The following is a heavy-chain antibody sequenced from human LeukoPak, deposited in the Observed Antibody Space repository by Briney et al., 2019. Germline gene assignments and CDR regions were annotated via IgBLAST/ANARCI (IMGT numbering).Heavy chain of an antibody. Sequence: PSETLSLTCTVSDDSITMYYWSWVRQPPGKGMEWIGYVYHTGSTKFNPSLNGRVSISSDTSNNFFSLRLRSVTAADTAVYFCARGPSTVTTRRDYYFDYWGQGTLVTVSS. V-gene: IGHV4-59*01. CDR3: ARGPSTVTTRRDYYFDY. CDR2: VYHTGST. J-gene: IGHJ4*02. D-gene: IGHD4-17*01. CDR1: DDSITMYY.